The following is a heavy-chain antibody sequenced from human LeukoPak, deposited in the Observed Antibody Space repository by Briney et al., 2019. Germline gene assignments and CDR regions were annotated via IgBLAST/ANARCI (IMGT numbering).Heavy chain of an antibody. V-gene: IGHV3-15*01. Sequence: GGSLRLSCAASGFTFSNAWMTWVRQAPGKGLEWVGRIKSKTVGGTTDYAAPVKGRFTISRDDSKNTLNLQMNSLKTEDTAVYYCTTGPYTIVVVPAATNKIDYWGQGTLVTVSS. CDR3: TTGPYTIVVVPAATNKIDY. CDR1: GFTFSNAW. CDR2: IKSKTVGGTT. D-gene: IGHD2-2*01. J-gene: IGHJ4*02.